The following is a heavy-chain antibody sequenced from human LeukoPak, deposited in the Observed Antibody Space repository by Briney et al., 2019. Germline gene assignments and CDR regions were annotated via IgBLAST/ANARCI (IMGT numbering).Heavy chain of an antibody. Sequence: TGGSLSLAWPPDGFTFSSQCMGCVRQAPGKGLEWVSAISGDGGSTYYADSVKGRFTISRDNSKNTLYLQMNSLRAEDTAVYYCARRVSRSGTCVGSEVWGQGTTVTVSS. CDR1: GFTFSSQC. V-gene: IGHV3-23*01. CDR3: ARRVSRSGTCVGSEV. D-gene: IGHD3-10*01. J-gene: IGHJ6*02. CDR2: ISGDGGST.